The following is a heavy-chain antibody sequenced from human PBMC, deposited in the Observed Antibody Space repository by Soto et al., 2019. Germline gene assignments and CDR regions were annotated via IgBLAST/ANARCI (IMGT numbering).Heavy chain of an antibody. V-gene: IGHV4-39*01. CDR3: ASLRRDGYNRHFDY. CDR1: GGSISSSSYY. CDR2: IYYSGST. Sequence: SETLSLTCPVAGGSISSSSYYWGWIRQPPGKGLEWIGSIYYSGSTYYNPSLKSRVTISVDTSKNQFSLKLSSVTAADTAVYYCASLRRDGYNRHFDYWGQGTLVTVSS. D-gene: IGHD5-12*01. J-gene: IGHJ4*02.